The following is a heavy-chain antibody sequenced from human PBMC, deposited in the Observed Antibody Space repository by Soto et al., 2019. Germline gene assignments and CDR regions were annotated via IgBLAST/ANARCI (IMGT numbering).Heavy chain of an antibody. D-gene: IGHD2-8*01. Sequence: QVQLVQSGAEVKKPGASVNVSCKASGYTFTDYYIHWVRQAPGQGLEWMGWINTNTDGVNYAQKFQGRVTMTRDTSISTAYMELSRLRSDDTAVYYCARPSDKWGYYYGLDVWGQGTAVTVSS. CDR2: INTNTDGV. J-gene: IGHJ6*02. V-gene: IGHV1-2*02. CDR3: ARPSDKWGYYYGLDV. CDR1: GYTFTDYY.